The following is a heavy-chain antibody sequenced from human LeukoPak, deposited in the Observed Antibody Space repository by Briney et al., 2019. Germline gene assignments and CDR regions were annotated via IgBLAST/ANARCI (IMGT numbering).Heavy chain of an antibody. D-gene: IGHD6-13*01. Sequence: GGSLRLSCAASGFTFSSYGMHWVRQAPGKGLEWVAVIWYDGSNKYYADSVKGRFTISRDNSKNTLYLQMNSLRAEDTAVYYCARDQGYSSSWYIDYWGQGTLVTVSP. CDR1: GFTFSSYG. V-gene: IGHV3-33*01. J-gene: IGHJ4*02. CDR2: IWYDGSNK. CDR3: ARDQGYSSSWYIDY.